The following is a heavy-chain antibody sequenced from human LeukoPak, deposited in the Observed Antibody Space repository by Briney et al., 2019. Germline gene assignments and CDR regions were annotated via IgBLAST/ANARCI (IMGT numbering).Heavy chain of an antibody. V-gene: IGHV1-8*01. CDR2: MNPNSGNT. Sequence: ASVKVSCKASGYTFTSYDINWVRQATGQGLEWMGWMNPNSGNTGYAQKFQGRVTMTRNTSISTAYMELSSLRSDDTAVYYCARGVITSSSWTQLKYYYYMDVWGKGTTVTVSS. J-gene: IGHJ6*03. CDR3: ARGVITSSSWTQLKYYYYMDV. CDR1: GYTFTSYD. D-gene: IGHD6-13*01.